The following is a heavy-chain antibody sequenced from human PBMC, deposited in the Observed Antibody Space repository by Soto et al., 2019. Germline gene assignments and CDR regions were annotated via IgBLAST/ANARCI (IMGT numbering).Heavy chain of an antibody. CDR2: ISNEGSNI. Sequence: QVQLVESGGGVVQPGRSLRLSCAASGFSFNSYVMHWIRQAPGEGLEWVAVISNEGSNISYADSVKGRFTISRDNSNNTLYLQMNILRGDDTAVLYCARGVRGVATSANGFYLDYWGQGTLVTTSS. CDR1: GFSFNSYV. D-gene: IGHD5-12*01. CDR3: ARGVRGVATSANGFYLDY. V-gene: IGHV3-30*03. J-gene: IGHJ4*02.